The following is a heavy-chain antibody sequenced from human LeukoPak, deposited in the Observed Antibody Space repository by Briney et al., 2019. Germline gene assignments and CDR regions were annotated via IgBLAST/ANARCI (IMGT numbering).Heavy chain of an antibody. CDR2: IDPIDSYT. V-gene: IGHV5-10-1*01. D-gene: IGHD4-17*01. CDR3: ARQTTVTTQSDY. Sequence: GESLKISCEGSGYIFSNYWISWVRQMPGKGLEWMGRIDPIDSYTNYSPSFQGHVTFSVDKSINTAYLQWSSLKAPDTAMYYCARQTTVTTQSDYWGQGTLVTVSS. J-gene: IGHJ4*02. CDR1: GYIFSNYW.